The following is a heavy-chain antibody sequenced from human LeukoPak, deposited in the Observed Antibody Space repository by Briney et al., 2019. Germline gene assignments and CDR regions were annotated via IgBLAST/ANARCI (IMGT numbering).Heavy chain of an antibody. J-gene: IGHJ4*02. CDR3: ARVSVVVIHLDY. Sequence: PGGSLRLSCAASRFTFSDYYMSWIRQAPGKGLEWVSYISSSGSTIYYADSVKGRFTISRDNAKNSLYLQMNSLRAEDTAVYYCARVSVVVIHLDYWGQGTLVTVSS. CDR1: RFTFSDYY. CDR2: ISSSGSTI. D-gene: IGHD3-22*01. V-gene: IGHV3-11*01.